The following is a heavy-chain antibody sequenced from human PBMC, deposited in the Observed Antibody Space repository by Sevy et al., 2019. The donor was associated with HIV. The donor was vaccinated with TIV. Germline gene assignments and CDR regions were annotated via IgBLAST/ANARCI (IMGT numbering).Heavy chain of an antibody. Sequence: ASVKVSCKASGYTYTSYGISWVRPAPRQGLEWIGWISAYNGNTNYAQKLQGRVTMTTDTSTSTAYMELRSLRSDDTAVYYCARDPRPGIAANYYFDYWGQGTLVTVSS. CDR2: ISAYNGNT. CDR1: GYTYTSYG. V-gene: IGHV1-18*01. J-gene: IGHJ4*02. D-gene: IGHD6-13*01. CDR3: ARDPRPGIAANYYFDY.